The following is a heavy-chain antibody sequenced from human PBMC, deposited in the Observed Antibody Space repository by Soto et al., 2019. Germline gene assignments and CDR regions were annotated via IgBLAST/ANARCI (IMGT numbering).Heavy chain of an antibody. CDR1: GDSVTSTSYY. Sequence: PSETLSLTCTVSGDSVTSTSYYWSWVRQSPGKGLEWIGYSYYNGDTNYNPSLKIRVTISVDTSKNQFSLKLTSVTAADTGVYYCAREGGVLRLSNWFDSWGQGIQVTVS. CDR2: SYYNGDT. D-gene: IGHD3-3*01. CDR3: AREGGVLRLSNWFDS. V-gene: IGHV4-61*01. J-gene: IGHJ5*01.